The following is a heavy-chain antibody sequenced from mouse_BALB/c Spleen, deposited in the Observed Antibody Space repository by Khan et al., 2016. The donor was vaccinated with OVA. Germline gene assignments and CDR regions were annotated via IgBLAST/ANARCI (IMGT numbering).Heavy chain of an antibody. J-gene: IGHJ3*01. CDR3: ARGNYYVSTSCFGY. CDR1: GYTFSSYW. Sequence: QVQLKESGAELMKPGASVKISCKATGYTFSSYWIEWVKQRPGHGLEWIGEILPGSNSTNYNERFKGKATITADTSSNTAYMQLSSLTSEDSAIYYCARGNYYVSTSCFGYWGQGTLVTVSA. CDR2: ILPGSNST. V-gene: IGHV1-9*01. D-gene: IGHD1-1*01.